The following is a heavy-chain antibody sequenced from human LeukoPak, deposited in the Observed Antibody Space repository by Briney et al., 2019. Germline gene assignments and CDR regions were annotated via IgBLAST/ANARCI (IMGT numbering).Heavy chain of an antibody. Sequence: GRSLRLSCAASGFTFSSYGMHWVRQAPGKGLEWVAVIWYDGSNKYYADSVKGRFTISRDNSKNTLYLQMNSLRAEDTAVYYCARGQSGYSDAFDIWGQGTMVTVSS. V-gene: IGHV3-33*01. CDR2: IWYDGSNK. J-gene: IGHJ3*02. CDR1: GFTFSSYG. D-gene: IGHD3-22*01. CDR3: ARGQSGYSDAFDI.